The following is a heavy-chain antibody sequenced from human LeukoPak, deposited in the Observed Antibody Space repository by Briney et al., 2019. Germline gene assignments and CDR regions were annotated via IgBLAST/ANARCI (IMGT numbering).Heavy chain of an antibody. Sequence: GGSLRLSCTASGFTFGDYAMSWVRQAPGKGLEWVGFIRSKAYGGTTEYAASVKGRFTISRDDSKSIAYLQMNTLRVEDTAVYYCAKWGDYDILTGYYDSDYWGHGTLVTVSS. J-gene: IGHJ4*01. V-gene: IGHV3-49*04. D-gene: IGHD3-9*01. CDR2: IRSKAYGGTT. CDR3: AKWGDYDILTGYYDSDY. CDR1: GFTFGDYA.